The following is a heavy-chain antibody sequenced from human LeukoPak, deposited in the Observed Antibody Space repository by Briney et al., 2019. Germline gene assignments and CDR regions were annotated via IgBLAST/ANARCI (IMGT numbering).Heavy chain of an antibody. V-gene: IGHV4-38-2*02. J-gene: IGHJ4*02. Sequence: PSETLSLTCGVSGFSISSGYYWGWIRQPPGKGLEWIGSIYHSGNTFYNPSLKSRVTISVDTSKTQFSLKLKFVTAADTAMYYCARDLWFGESRGGYWGQGTLVTVSS. D-gene: IGHD3-10*01. CDR1: GFSISSGYY. CDR3: ARDLWFGESRGGY. CDR2: IYHSGNT.